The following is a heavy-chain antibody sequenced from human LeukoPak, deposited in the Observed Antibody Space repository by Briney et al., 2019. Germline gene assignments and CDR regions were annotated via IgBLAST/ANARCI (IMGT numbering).Heavy chain of an antibody. D-gene: IGHD2-21*02. J-gene: IGHJ3*02. CDR2: IYTSGST. CDR3: ARVVVTAIQAISSDAFDI. CDR1: GGSISSGSYY. V-gene: IGHV4-61*02. Sequence: SQTRSLTCTVSGGSISSGSYYWSWIRQPAGKGLEWIGRIYTSGSTNYNPSLKSRVTISVDTSKNQFSLKLSSVTAADTAVYYCARVVVTAIQAISSDAFDIWGQGTMVTVSS.